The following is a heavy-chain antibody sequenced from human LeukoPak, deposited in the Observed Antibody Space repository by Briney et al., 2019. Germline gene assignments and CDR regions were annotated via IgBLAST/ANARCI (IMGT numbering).Heavy chain of an antibody. D-gene: IGHD1-1*01. CDR3: ARDRATGTTNYYYYYGMDV. V-gene: IGHV3-21*01. CDR1: GFTFSTYT. CDR2: ISSGTSYI. J-gene: IGHJ6*04. Sequence: PGGSLRLSCAASGFTFSTYTVNWVRQAPGKGLEWVSSISSGTSYIYYADSVKGRFAISRDNAKNSLYLQMNSLRAEDTAVYYCARDRATGTTNYYYYYGMDVWGKGTTVTVSS.